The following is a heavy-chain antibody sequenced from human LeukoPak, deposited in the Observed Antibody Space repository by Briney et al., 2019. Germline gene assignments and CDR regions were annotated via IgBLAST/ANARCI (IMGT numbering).Heavy chain of an antibody. D-gene: IGHD2-2*01. CDR2: IYYSGST. J-gene: IGHJ4*02. Sequence: PSETLSLTCTVSGGSISSYYWSWTGNPPGKGREWIGYIYYSGSTNYNPSLKSRVTISVDTSKNQFSLKLSSVTAADTAVYYCARESQLLSDYWGQGTLVTVSS. CDR3: ARESQLLSDY. V-gene: IGHV4-59*13. CDR1: GGSISSYY.